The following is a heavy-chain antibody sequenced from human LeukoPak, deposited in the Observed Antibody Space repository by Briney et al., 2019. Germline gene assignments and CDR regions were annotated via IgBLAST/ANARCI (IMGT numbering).Heavy chain of an antibody. V-gene: IGHV4-59*01. CDR1: GRSISSYY. CDR2: IYYSGST. J-gene: IGHJ4*02. CDR3: ARVNGDFPRNFDY. D-gene: IGHD4-17*01. Sequence: SETLSLTCTVSGRSISSYYWSWIRQPPGKGLEWIGYIYYSGSTNYNPSLKSRVTISVDTSKNQFSLKLSSVTAADTAVYYCARVNGDFPRNFDYWGQGTLVTVSS.